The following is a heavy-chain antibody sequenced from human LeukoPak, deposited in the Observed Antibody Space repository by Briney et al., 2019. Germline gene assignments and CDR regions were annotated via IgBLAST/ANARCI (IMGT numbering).Heavy chain of an antibody. CDR3: ARGSSSGYFSFDP. J-gene: IGHJ5*02. D-gene: IGHD3-22*01. Sequence: ASVKVSCKASGGTFSSYAISWVRQAPGQGLEWMGRIIPILGIANYAQKFQGRVTITADESTSTAYMELSSLRSEDTAVYYCARGSSSGYFSFDPWGQGTLVTVSS. V-gene: IGHV1-69*04. CDR2: IIPILGIA. CDR1: GGTFSSYA.